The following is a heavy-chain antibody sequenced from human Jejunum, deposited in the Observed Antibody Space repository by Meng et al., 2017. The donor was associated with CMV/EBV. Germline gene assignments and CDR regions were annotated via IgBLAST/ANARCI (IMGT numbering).Heavy chain of an antibody. Sequence: SGFSVSNSYMSWVRQAPGKGLECVSLIAGGGNTFYGDSVKGRFTISRDNSKNTLDLQMNSLTTDDTALYYCAIDLGSGKYYRGGTDKWGQGTLVTVSS. CDR3: AIDLGSGKYYRGGTDK. CDR1: GFSVSNSY. CDR2: IAGGGNT. J-gene: IGHJ4*02. V-gene: IGHV3-66*02. D-gene: IGHD1-26*01.